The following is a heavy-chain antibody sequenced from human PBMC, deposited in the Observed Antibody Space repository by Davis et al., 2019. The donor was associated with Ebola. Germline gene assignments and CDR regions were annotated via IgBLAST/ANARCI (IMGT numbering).Heavy chain of an antibody. V-gene: IGHV1-3*01. J-gene: IGHJ4*02. CDR2: INAGNGHT. CDR1: GYTFTVYA. CDR3: ARSLGYSYGVDY. D-gene: IGHD5-18*01. Sequence: ASVKVSCKASGYTFTVYAMHWVRQAPGQRLEWMGWINAGNGHTKYAQKFQGRVTIIRDTSASTAYMELSSLRSEDTAVYYCARSLGYSYGVDYWGQGTLVTVSS.